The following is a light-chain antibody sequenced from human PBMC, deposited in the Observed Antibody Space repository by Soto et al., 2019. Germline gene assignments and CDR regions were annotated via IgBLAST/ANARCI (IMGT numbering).Light chain of an antibody. CDR2: DAS. V-gene: IGKV3-20*01. J-gene: IGKJ5*01. Sequence: EIVLTQSPATLSLSPGERATLSCRASHSVASGHLAWYQQTPGQAPRLLVSDASSRATGIPDRFSGSASGTDFTLTISRLEPEDSAMYYCQQYGTAPITFGQGTRLEIK. CDR3: QQYGTAPIT. CDR1: HSVASGH.